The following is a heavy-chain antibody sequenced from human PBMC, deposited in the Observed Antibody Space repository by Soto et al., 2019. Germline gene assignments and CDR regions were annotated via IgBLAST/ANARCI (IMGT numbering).Heavy chain of an antibody. CDR1: GFTFSSYG. V-gene: IGHV3-30*18. CDR2: ISYDGSNK. Sequence: QVQLVESGGGVVQPGRSLRLSYAASGFTFSSYGMHWVRQAPGKGLEWMAVISYDGSNKYYVDSVKGRFTISRDNSKNTLYLQMNSLRAEDTAVYYCAKDDSVGATPYYYYGMDVWGQGTTVTVSS. D-gene: IGHD1-26*01. J-gene: IGHJ6*02. CDR3: AKDDSVGATPYYYYGMDV.